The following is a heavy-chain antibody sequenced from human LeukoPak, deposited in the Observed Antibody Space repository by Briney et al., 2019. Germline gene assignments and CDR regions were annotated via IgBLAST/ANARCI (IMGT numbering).Heavy chain of an antibody. CDR3: ARASVAHRIVAGDYFDY. D-gene: IGHD2-15*01. V-gene: IGHV4-38-2*01. Sequence: SETLSLTCAVTGYSINNAHYWAWIRQPPGQGLEWIGNISQSGITSYNPSLKGRVIISVDTSKNQFSLNMRSVTAADTAVYFCARASVAHRIVAGDYFDYWGQGTLVTVSS. CDR1: GYSINNAHY. J-gene: IGHJ4*02. CDR2: ISQSGIT.